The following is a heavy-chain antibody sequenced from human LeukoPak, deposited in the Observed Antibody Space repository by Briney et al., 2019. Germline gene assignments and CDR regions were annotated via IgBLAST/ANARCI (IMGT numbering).Heavy chain of an antibody. J-gene: IGHJ4*02. CDR3: AKRAYSYVRPFDY. CDR1: GFTLSSYA. Sequence: GGSLRLSCAASGFTLSSYAMHWGRQASGKGLEWVAVISYDGSSKNYADSVKGRFTISRDSSKNTLYLQMNSLRAEDTAVYYRAKRAYSYVRPFDYWGQGTLVTVSS. V-gene: IGHV3-30*04. CDR2: ISYDGSSK. D-gene: IGHD5-18*01.